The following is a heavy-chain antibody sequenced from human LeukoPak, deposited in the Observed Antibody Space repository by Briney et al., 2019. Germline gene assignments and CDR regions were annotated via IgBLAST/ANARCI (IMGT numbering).Heavy chain of an antibody. CDR2: IIPILGIA. CDR3: ARSITIFGVVPTYYMDV. CDR1: GGTFSSYA. V-gene: IGHV1-69*04. Sequence: SVKVSCKASGGTFSSYAISWVRQAPGQGLEWMGRIIPILGIANYAQKFQDRVTITADKSTSTAYMELSSLRSEDTAVYYCARSITIFGVVPTYYMDVWGKGTTVTVSS. D-gene: IGHD3-3*01. J-gene: IGHJ6*03.